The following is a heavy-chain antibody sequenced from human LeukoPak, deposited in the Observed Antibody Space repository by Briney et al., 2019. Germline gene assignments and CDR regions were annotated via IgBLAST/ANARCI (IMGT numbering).Heavy chain of an antibody. Sequence: SETLSLTCTVSGGSISTHYWTWIRQPPGKGLEWIGYISYIGSTNYNPSLKSRVTISVDTSKNRFSLKLSAMTAADTAVHFCARDQTTVTKGFDIWGQGTVVTVSS. J-gene: IGHJ3*02. V-gene: IGHV4-59*11. CDR2: ISYIGST. CDR3: ARDQTTVTKGFDI. D-gene: IGHD4-17*01. CDR1: GGSISTHY.